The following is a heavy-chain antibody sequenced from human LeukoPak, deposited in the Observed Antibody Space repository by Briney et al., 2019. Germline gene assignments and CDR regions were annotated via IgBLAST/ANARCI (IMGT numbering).Heavy chain of an antibody. D-gene: IGHD5-18*01. V-gene: IGHV3-7*01. J-gene: IGHJ4*02. CDR2: IKEDGSDK. Sequence: GGSLRLSCAATGFTFSNCGMHWVRQAPGKGLEWVANIKEDGSDKNYVDSVKGRFTISRDNAKNSLYLQMNSLRAEDTAVYYCARDAGYGYDRFDYWGQGTQVTVSS. CDR1: GFTFSNCG. CDR3: ARDAGYGYDRFDY.